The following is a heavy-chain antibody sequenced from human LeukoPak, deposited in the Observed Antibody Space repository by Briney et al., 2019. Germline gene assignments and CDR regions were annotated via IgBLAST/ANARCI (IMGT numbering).Heavy chain of an antibody. CDR3: ARGGSGSYYGGWLDP. J-gene: IGHJ5*02. V-gene: IGHV4-4*07. CDR1: GDSINYDY. CDR2: IYPSGSI. Sequence: KPSETLSLTCVVSGDSINYDYWSWVRQPAGKGLEWIGRIYPSGSISYNPSLKSRVTMSVDTSKNQVSLKLNSVTAADTAVYYCARGGSGSYYGGWLDPWGQGTLVTFSS. D-gene: IGHD1-26*01.